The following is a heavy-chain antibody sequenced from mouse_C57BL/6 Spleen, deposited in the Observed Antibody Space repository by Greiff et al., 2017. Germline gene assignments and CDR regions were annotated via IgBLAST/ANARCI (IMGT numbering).Heavy chain of an antibody. Sequence: VQLQESGPGLVQPSQSLSITCTVSGFSLTSYGVHWVRQSPGKGLEWLGVIWSGGSTDYNAAFISRLSISKDNSKSQVFFKMNSLQADDTAIYYCARPPLGSSLWFAYWGQGTLVTVSA. J-gene: IGHJ3*01. CDR1: GFSLTSYG. CDR2: IWSGGST. V-gene: IGHV2-2*01. CDR3: ARPPLGSSLWFAY. D-gene: IGHD1-1*01.